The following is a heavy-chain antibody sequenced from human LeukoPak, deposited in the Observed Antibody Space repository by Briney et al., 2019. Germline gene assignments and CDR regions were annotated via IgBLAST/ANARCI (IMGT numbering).Heavy chain of an antibody. D-gene: IGHD6-19*01. CDR3: ARDRDSSGWYGGFDY. CDR1: GFTFSSYA. J-gene: IGHJ4*02. V-gene: IGHV3-30-3*01. CDR2: ISYDGSNK. Sequence: GGSLRLSCAASGFTFSSYAMHWVRQATGKGLEWVAVISYDGSNKYYADSVKGRFTISRDNSKNTLYLQMNSLRADDTAVYYCARDRDSSGWYGGFDYWGQGTLVTVSS.